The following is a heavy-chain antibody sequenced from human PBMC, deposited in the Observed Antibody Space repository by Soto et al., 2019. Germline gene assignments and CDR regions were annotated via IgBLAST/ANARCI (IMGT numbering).Heavy chain of an antibody. Sequence: EVQLVESGGGLVKPGGSLRLSCAASGFTFSSYSMNWVRQAPGKGLEWVSSISSSSSYIYYADSVKGRFTISRDNAKNSLYLRMNSLRAVDTAVYYCARGSGSGSYYNAGNAFDIWGQGTMVTVSS. J-gene: IGHJ3*02. V-gene: IGHV3-21*01. CDR3: ARGSGSGSYYNAGNAFDI. D-gene: IGHD3-10*01. CDR1: GFTFSSYS. CDR2: ISSSSSYI.